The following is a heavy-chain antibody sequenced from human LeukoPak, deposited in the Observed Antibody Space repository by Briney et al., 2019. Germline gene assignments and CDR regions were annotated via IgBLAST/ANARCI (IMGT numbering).Heavy chain of an antibody. D-gene: IGHD3-22*01. CDR3: ARDLTGWGESSGYSDY. Sequence: GGSLRLSCAASAFTFSSYAMHWVRPAPGKGLEWVALISYDGTNKFYEDSVKGRFTISRDNSKNTLFLQVNSLRAEDTAVYYCARDLTGWGESSGYSDYWGQGTLVTVSS. J-gene: IGHJ4*02. CDR2: ISYDGTNK. CDR1: AFTFSSYA. V-gene: IGHV3-30*01.